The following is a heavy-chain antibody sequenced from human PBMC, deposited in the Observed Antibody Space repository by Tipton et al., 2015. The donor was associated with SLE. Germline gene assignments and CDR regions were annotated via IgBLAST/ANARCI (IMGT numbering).Heavy chain of an antibody. V-gene: IGHV4-34*01. CDR1: GGSFSGYY. D-gene: IGHD6-13*01. Sequence: GLVKPSQTLSLTCAVYGGSFSGYYWSWIRQPPGKGLEWIGEINHSGSTNYNPSLKSRVTISVDTSKNQFSLKLSSVTAADTAVYYCARRAAAGLRHWGQGTLVTVSS. CDR2: INHSGST. J-gene: IGHJ1*01. CDR3: ARRAAAGLRH.